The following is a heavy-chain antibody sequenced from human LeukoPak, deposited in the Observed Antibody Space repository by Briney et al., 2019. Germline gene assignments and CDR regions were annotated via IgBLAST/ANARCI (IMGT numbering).Heavy chain of an antibody. CDR3: ARARVDGGGVDY. J-gene: IGHJ4*02. Sequence: ASVKVSCKASGYTFTGYYMHWVRQAPGQGLEWMGWINPNSGGTNYAQKFQGRVTMTRDTSISTAYMELSRLRSDDTAVYYCARARVDGGGVDYWGQGTLVTVSS. D-gene: IGHD3-16*01. CDR1: GYTFTGYY. CDR2: INPNSGGT. V-gene: IGHV1-2*02.